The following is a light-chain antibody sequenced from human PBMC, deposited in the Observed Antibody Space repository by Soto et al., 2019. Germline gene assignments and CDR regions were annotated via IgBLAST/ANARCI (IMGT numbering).Light chain of an antibody. V-gene: IGKV3-15*01. Sequence: EIVMTQSPATLSVSPGERATLSCSASQSVSSKLAWYQQKPGQAPRLLIYAASTRATGIPARFSGSGSGTDFTLTVTGLQTEDFAVYFCQLYSNCLPYTFGPGSKLEIK. CDR2: AAS. CDR1: QSVSSK. CDR3: QLYSNCLPYT. J-gene: IGKJ2*01.